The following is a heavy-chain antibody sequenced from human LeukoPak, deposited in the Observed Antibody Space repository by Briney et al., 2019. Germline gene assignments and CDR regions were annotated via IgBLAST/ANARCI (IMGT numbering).Heavy chain of an antibody. V-gene: IGHV3-7*01. Sequence: GGSLRLSCAASGFTFSSYWMSWVRQAPGNGLEWVANIKQDGSEKYYVDSVKGRFTISRDNAKNSLYLQMNSLRAEDTAVYYCARDDSSGWYFVGYYYYGMDVWGQGTTVTVSS. D-gene: IGHD6-19*01. CDR2: IKQDGSEK. J-gene: IGHJ6*02. CDR1: GFTFSSYW. CDR3: ARDDSSGWYFVGYYYYGMDV.